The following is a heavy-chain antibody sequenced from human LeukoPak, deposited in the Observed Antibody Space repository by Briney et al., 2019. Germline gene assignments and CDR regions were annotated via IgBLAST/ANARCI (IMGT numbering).Heavy chain of an antibody. V-gene: IGHV3-23*01. J-gene: IGHJ4*02. CDR2: ISTSGGDT. CDR1: GFTFSDSA. CDR3: AKGGNYAPLDY. Sequence: GGSLRLSCAASGFTFSDSAMTWVRQTRGKGLEWISAISTSGGDTIYTDSVKGRFTISRENSKNTLYLQMNSLRAEDTAVYYCAKGGNYAPLDYWGQGTLVTVS. D-gene: IGHD1-7*01.